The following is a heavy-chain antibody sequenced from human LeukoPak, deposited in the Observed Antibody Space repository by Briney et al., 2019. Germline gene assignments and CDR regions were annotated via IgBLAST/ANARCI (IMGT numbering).Heavy chain of an antibody. CDR1: GFTVSSNY. J-gene: IGHJ4*02. CDR3: ARENSGSPTLCFDN. CDR2: IYSGGST. V-gene: IGHV3-53*01. Sequence: PGGSLRLSCAVSGFTVSSNYMSWVRQAPGMGLEWVSVIYSGGSTYYADSVKGRFTISRDNSKNTLYLQMNSMRAEDTAVYYCARENSGSPTLCFDNWGQGTLVTVSS. D-gene: IGHD1-26*01.